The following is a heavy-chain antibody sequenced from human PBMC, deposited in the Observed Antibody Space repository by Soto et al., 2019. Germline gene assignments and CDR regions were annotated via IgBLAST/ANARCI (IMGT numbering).Heavy chain of an antibody. CDR1: GFTFGSYA. D-gene: IGHD3-22*01. V-gene: IGHV3-23*01. J-gene: IGHJ4*01. CDR3: GGTRDYEGTVYLQTFDS. Sequence: QLLESGGGLVQPGGSLRLSCAGYGFTFGSYAMSWVRQAPGKGLEWVSVTGGSGTGAHHADSVKGRFTISRDNPRSTRSRQRTGLRAEAPAVYSGGGTRDYEGTVYLQTFDSWGKEPWSPSPQ. CDR2: TGGSGTGA.